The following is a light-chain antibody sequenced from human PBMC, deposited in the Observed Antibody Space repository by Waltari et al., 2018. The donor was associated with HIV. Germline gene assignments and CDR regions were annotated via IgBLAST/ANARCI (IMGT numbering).Light chain of an antibody. J-gene: IGKJ1*01. V-gene: IGKV1-39*01. CDR1: QSISSY. CDR2: AAS. Sequence: IQMTQFPPSLSAYVGDSVPITCRASQSISSYLNWYQQKPGKAPKLLIYAASSLQSGVPSRFSGSGSGTDFTLTISSLQPEDFATYYCQQSYSTPWTFGQGTKVEIK. CDR3: QQSYSTPWT.